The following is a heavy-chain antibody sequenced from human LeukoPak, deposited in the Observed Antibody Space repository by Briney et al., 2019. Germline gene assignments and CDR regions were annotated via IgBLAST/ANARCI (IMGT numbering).Heavy chain of an antibody. CDR2: ISGSGGST. V-gene: IGHV3-23*01. D-gene: IGHD1-26*01. CDR3: AKGRGWEASYYYYYMDV. CDR1: GFTFSSYD. Sequence: PGGSLRLSCAVSGFTFSSYDMSWVRQAPGEGLEWVSAISGSGGSTYYADSVKGRFTISRDNSKNTLYLQMNSLRAEDTAVYYCAKGRGWEASYYYYYMDVWGKGTTVTISS. J-gene: IGHJ6*03.